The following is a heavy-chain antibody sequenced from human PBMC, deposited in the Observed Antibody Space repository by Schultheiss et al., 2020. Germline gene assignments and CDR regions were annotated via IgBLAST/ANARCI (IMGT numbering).Heavy chain of an antibody. V-gene: IGHV3-30*18. D-gene: IGHD2-8*01. CDR2: ISYDGSNK. CDR1: GFTFSSYG. CDR3: AKDRLNVVRGYYYGMDV. Sequence: GGSLRLSCAASGFTFSSYGMHWVRQAPGKGLEWVAVISYDGSNKYYADSVKGRFTISRDNSKNTLYLQMNSLRAEDTAVYYCAKDRLNVVRGYYYGMDVWGQGTTVTVSS. J-gene: IGHJ6*02.